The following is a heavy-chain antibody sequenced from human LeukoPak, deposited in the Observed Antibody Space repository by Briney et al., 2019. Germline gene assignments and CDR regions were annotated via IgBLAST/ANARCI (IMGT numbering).Heavy chain of an antibody. V-gene: IGHV4-38-2*02. CDR1: GYSLRSGYY. Sequence: SETLSLTCTVSGYSLRSGYYWGWIRQPPGKGLEWIGYIYHSGSTYYNPSLKSRVTISVDTSKNQFSLKLSSVTAADTAVYYCATADFWSGPGAFDIWGQGTMVTVSS. CDR3: ATADFWSGPGAFDI. CDR2: IYHSGST. J-gene: IGHJ3*02. D-gene: IGHD3-3*01.